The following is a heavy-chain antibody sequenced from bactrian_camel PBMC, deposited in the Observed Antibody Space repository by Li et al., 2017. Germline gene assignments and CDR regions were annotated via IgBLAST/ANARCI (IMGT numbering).Heavy chain of an antibody. CDR2: IFDDGSA. J-gene: IGHJ6*01. V-gene: IGHV3S67*01. CDR3: TTHSVPGVFGY. Sequence: VESGGGSVQTGGSLTLSCAYSGYTYRSYCMGWFRQAPGKEREGVAAIFDDGSAMYGDSVKGRFTISRDNAKNTLYLQMNSLKSEDMALYRCTTHSVPGVFGYWGQGTQVTVS. D-gene: IGHD8*01. CDR1: GYTYRSYC.